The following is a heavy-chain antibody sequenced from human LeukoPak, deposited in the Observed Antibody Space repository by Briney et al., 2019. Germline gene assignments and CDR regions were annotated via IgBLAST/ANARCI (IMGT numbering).Heavy chain of an antibody. J-gene: IGHJ5*02. D-gene: IGHD3-10*01. CDR1: GFTFSTFA. CDR2: IFPSGGEI. Sequence: GGSLRLSCEASGFTFSTFAMIWVRQPPGKGLEWVSSIFPSGGEIHYADSVRGRFTISRDNSKSTLSLQMNSLRAEDTAVYYCAKSMVRGVGVNWFDPWGQGTLVTVSS. V-gene: IGHV3-23*01. CDR3: AKSMVRGVGVNWFDP.